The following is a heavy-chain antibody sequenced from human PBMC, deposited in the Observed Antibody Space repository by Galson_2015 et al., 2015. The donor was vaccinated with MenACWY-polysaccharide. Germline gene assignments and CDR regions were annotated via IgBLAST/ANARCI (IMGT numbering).Heavy chain of an antibody. CDR3: ARGAGTTAFLIDY. CDR2: INPNSGGT. D-gene: IGHD1-1*01. J-gene: IGHJ4*02. V-gene: IGHV1-2*04. CDR1: GYTFTGYY. Sequence: SVKVSCKASGYTFTGYYMHWVRQAPGQGLEWMGWINPNSGGTNYAQKFQGWVTMTRDTSISTAYMELSRLRSDDTAVYYCARGAGTTAFLIDYWGQGTLVTVSS.